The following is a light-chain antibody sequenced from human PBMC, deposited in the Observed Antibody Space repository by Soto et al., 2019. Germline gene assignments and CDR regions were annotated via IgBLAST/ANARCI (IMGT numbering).Light chain of an antibody. Sequence: QSALTQPASVSGSPGQSITISCTGTSSDVGGYNYVSWYQQHSGKAPKLTIYDVSNRPSGISNRFSGSKSGNTASLTISGLQAEDEADYYCSSYTSSSTPYVFGTGTKVTVL. J-gene: IGLJ1*01. CDR1: SSDVGGYNY. CDR2: DVS. V-gene: IGLV2-14*01. CDR3: SSYTSSSTPYV.